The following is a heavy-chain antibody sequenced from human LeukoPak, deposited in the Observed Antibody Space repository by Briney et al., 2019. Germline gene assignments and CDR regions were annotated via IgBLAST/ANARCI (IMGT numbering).Heavy chain of an antibody. CDR3: ARERTPKHYYGPGSYDRYFEH. CDR1: GFTFRSYE. Sequence: VGSLRLSCAASGFTFRSYEMNWVRQAPGKGLEWVSYISSTGSTIYYADSVKGRFTISRDNAKNSLYLQMNSLRAEDTAVYYCARERTPKHYYGPGSYDRYFEHWGQGTLVTVSS. V-gene: IGHV3-48*03. CDR2: ISSTGSTI. D-gene: IGHD3-10*01. J-gene: IGHJ4*02.